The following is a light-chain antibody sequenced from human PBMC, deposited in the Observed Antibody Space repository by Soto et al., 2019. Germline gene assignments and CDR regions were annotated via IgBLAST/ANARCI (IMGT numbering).Light chain of an antibody. V-gene: IGLV2-8*01. J-gene: IGLJ1*01. CDR3: SSFAGSNNYV. Sequence: QSALTQPPSASESPGQSVTISCTGTSSDVGGYYYVSWYQQHAGKAPKLMIYEVSKRPSGVPDRFSGSKSGNTASLTVSGLQAEDEADYYCSSFAGSNNYVFGTGTKLTVL. CDR1: SSDVGGYYY. CDR2: EVS.